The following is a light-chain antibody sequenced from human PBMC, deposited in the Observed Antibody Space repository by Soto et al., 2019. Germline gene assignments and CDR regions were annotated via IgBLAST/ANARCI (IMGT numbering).Light chain of an antibody. CDR3: QQSNSPSGT. CDR1: QSISSW. CDR2: RAS. V-gene: IGKV1-5*03. J-gene: IGKJ1*01. Sequence: DIKMNQYRSTLSGSVGDRVTISCRASQSISSWLAWYQQKPGKVPKLLIYRASTLEIGVPSRFSGSGSGTDFTLTISSLQPDDFATYYCQQSNSPSGTFAQGTKVDNK.